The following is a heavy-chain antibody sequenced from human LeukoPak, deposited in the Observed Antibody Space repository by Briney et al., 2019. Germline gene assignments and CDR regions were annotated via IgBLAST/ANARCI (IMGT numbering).Heavy chain of an antibody. CDR3: ATVEATIVGATPYYFDY. CDR1: GYTLTELS. D-gene: IGHD1-26*01. J-gene: IGHJ4*02. CDR2: FDPEDGET. Sequence: ASVKVSCKVSGYTLTELSMHWVRQAPGKGLEWMGGFDPEDGETIYAQKFQGRVTMTEDTSTDTAYMELSSLRSEDTAVYYCATVEATIVGATPYYFDYWGQGTLVTVSS. V-gene: IGHV1-24*01.